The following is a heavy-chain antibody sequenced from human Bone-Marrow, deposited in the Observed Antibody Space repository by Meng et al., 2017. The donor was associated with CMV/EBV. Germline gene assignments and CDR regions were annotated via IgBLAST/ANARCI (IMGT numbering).Heavy chain of an antibody. D-gene: IGHD5-24*01. Sequence: GESLKISCAASGFTFSTDWMHWVRQAPGKGPVWVSSISSSSSYIYYADSVKGRFTISRDNAKNSLYLQMNSLRAEDTAVYYCARVMAPDDAFDIWGQGTMVTVSS. CDR2: ISSSSSYI. J-gene: IGHJ3*02. CDR1: GFTFSTDW. CDR3: ARVMAPDDAFDI. V-gene: IGHV3-21*01.